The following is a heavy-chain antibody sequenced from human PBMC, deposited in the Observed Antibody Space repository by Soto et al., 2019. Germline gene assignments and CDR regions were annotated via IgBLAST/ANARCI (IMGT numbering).Heavy chain of an antibody. V-gene: IGHV3-23*01. CDR3: AKATWYSSGWTIIPNYYYYGMDV. Sequence: EVQLLESGGGLVQPGGSLRLSCAASGFTFSSYAMSWVRQAPGKGLEWVSAISGSGGSTYYADSVKGRFTISRDNSKNTLYLQMNSLRAEDTAVYYCAKATWYSSGWTIIPNYYYYGMDVWGQGTTVTVSS. CDR1: GFTFSSYA. CDR2: ISGSGGST. D-gene: IGHD6-19*01. J-gene: IGHJ6*02.